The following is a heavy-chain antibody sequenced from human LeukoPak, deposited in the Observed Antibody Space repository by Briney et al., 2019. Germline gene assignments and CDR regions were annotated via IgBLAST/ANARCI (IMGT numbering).Heavy chain of an antibody. Sequence: PGGSLRLSCAASGFTFSSYGMHWVRQAPGLGLEWVAVISSDGSTTHYADSVKGRFTISRDNSRNTVYLQMNSLRAEDTAVYYCAKDRKSSWSFDYWGQGTLVTVSS. V-gene: IGHV3-30*18. J-gene: IGHJ4*02. D-gene: IGHD6-13*01. CDR2: ISSDGSTT. CDR1: GFTFSSYG. CDR3: AKDRKSSWSFDY.